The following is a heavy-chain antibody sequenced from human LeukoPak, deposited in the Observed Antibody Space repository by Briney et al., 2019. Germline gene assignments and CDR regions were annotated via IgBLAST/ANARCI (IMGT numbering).Heavy chain of an antibody. CDR3: ARVRGPKVTTWYFDL. D-gene: IGHD4-17*01. CDR1: GFTFSTHG. V-gene: IGHV3-48*01. CDR2: ISPRSATT. Sequence: PGGSLRLSCGASGFTFSTHGMIWVRQAPGKGLEWVSYISPRSATTYYADSVKGRFTISRDDARNSLFLQMHSLRAGDTAVYYCARVRGPKVTTWYFDLWGRGTLVTVSS. J-gene: IGHJ2*01.